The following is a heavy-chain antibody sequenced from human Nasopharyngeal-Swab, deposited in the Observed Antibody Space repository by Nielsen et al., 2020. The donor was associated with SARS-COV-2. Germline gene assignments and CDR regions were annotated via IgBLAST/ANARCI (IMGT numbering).Heavy chain of an antibody. V-gene: IGHV3-21*01. CDR2: ISGRTTYM. J-gene: IGHJ4*02. CDR3: ARGGQQPL. D-gene: IGHD6-13*01. CDR1: GFTFSTYN. Sequence: GGSLRLSCAASGFTFSTYNMHWVRQAPGKGLEWVSSISGRTTYMYYADSMKGRFTISRDNAKNSLYLQMSSLRAEDTAIYYCARGGQQPLWGQGTLVTVSS.